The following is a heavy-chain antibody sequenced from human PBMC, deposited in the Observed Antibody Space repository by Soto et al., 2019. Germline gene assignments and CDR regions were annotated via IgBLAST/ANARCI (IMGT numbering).Heavy chain of an antibody. V-gene: IGHV3-23*01. Sequence: SGGSLRLSCAASGFTFVSYAMSWVRQAPGKGLEWVSTISGSSGSTNYADSVKGRLTISRDNSKSTLYLQMNSLRAEDTAVYYCAILVFVTAGQSIDYWGQGTLVTVSS. J-gene: IGHJ4*02. CDR2: ISGSSGST. CDR3: AILVFVTAGQSIDY. CDR1: GFTFVSYA. D-gene: IGHD3-16*02.